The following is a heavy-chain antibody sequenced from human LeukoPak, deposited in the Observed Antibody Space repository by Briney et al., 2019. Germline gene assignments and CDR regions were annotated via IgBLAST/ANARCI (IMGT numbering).Heavy chain of an antibody. V-gene: IGHV3-23*01. CDR2: LSGSGGSR. Sequence: GGSLRLSCAASGFTFGSYAMNWLRQAPGKGLQWVSSLSGSGGSRYYADSAKGRFTISRDNSNNTLFLQMNSLRADDTAVYYCAKTPRCASWDFDYFDSWGQGTLVTVSS. D-gene: IGHD1-26*01. CDR1: GFTFGSYA. J-gene: IGHJ4*02. CDR3: AKTPRCASWDFDYFDS.